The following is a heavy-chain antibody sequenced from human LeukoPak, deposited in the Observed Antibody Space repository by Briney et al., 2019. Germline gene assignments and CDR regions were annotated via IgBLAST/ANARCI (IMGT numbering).Heavy chain of an antibody. Sequence: SETLSLTCTVSGGSISSSSYYWGWIRQPPGKGLEWIGSIYYSGSTYYNPSLKSRVTISVDTSKNQFSLKLSSVTAADTAVYYCARLTASFTTVTARNPTDYWGQGTLVTVSS. CDR2: IYYSGST. CDR1: GGSISSSSYY. D-gene: IGHD4-17*01. J-gene: IGHJ4*02. CDR3: ARLTASFTTVTARNPTDY. V-gene: IGHV4-39*01.